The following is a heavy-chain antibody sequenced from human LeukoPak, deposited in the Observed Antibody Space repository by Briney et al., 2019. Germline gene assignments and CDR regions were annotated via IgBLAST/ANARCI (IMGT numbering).Heavy chain of an antibody. CDR3: ARALGYDSGEDY. J-gene: IGHJ4*02. V-gene: IGHV3-33*01. D-gene: IGHD4-17*01. CDR2: IWYDGSNK. Sequence: PGRSLRLSCAASGFTFSSYGMHWVRQAPGKGLEWVAVIWYDGSNKYYADSVKGRFTISRDNSKNTLYLQMNSLRAEDTAVYYCARALGYDSGEDYWGQGTLVTVSS. CDR1: GFTFSSYG.